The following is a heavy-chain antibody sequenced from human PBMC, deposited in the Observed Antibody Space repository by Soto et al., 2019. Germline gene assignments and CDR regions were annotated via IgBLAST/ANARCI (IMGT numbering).Heavy chain of an antibody. D-gene: IGHD6-19*01. CDR2: MNPNSGNT. CDR1: GYTFTSYD. V-gene: IGHV1-8*01. Sequence: ASVKVSCKASGYTFTSYDINWVRQATGQGLEWKGWMNPNSGNTGYAQKFQGRVTMTRNTSISTAYMELSSLRSEDTAVYYCARGGQWLVLSYYYMDVWGKGTTVTVSS. J-gene: IGHJ6*03. CDR3: ARGGQWLVLSYYYMDV.